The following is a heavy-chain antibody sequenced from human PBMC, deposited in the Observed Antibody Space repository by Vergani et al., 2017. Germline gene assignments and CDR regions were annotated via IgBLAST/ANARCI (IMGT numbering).Heavy chain of an antibody. CDR3: ARKIRRILTGYYTGYYGMDV. Sequence: QVQLVQSGAEVKKPGASVKVSCKASGYTFTGYYMHWVRQAPGQGLEWMGWINPNSGGTNSAQKFQGRGTMTRDTSISTAYMELSRLRSDDTAVYYCARKIRRILTGYYTGYYGMDVWGQGTTVTVSS. CDR1: GYTFTGYY. CDR2: INPNSGGT. J-gene: IGHJ6*02. D-gene: IGHD3-9*01. V-gene: IGHV1-2*02.